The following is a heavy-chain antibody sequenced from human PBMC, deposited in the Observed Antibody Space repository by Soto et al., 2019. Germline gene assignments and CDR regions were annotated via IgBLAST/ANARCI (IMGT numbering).Heavy chain of an antibody. CDR3: TRVKRPYSSSSAPYNWFDP. V-gene: IGHV4-59*01. CDR2: ISDSGST. J-gene: IGHJ5*02. D-gene: IGHD6-6*01. CDR1: GGSISSYY. Sequence: NPSETLSLTCTFSGGSISSYYWSWIRQPPGKGLEWIGYISDSGSTNYNPSLNSRVIMSIDKSQNQLSLKLTSVTAADTAVYYCTRVKRPYSSSSAPYNWFDPWGQGTLVTVSS.